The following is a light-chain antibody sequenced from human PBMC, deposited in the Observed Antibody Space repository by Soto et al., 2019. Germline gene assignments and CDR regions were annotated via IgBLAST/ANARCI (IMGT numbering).Light chain of an antibody. CDR1: SSDVGGYNF. J-gene: IGLJ2*01. CDR2: EVS. V-gene: IGLV2-8*01. Sequence: QSVPTQPPSASGSPGQSVAISCTGSSSDVGGYNFVSWYQRHPGKAPKLIIYEVSKRPSGVPDRFSGSKSGNTAFLTVSGLQAEDEGDYYCSSYAGSDNWGIFGGGTKLTVL. CDR3: SSYAGSDNWGI.